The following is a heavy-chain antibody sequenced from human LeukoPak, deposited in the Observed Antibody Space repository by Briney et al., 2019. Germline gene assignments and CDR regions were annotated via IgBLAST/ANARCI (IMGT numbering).Heavy chain of an antibody. J-gene: IGHJ4*02. V-gene: IGHV3-23*01. D-gene: IGHD5-12*01. CDR1: GFTFSSDA. CDR2: ISGSGGST. Sequence: GGSLRPSCAASGFTFSSDAMSWVRQAPSTGLECVSAISGSGGSTYYADSVKGRFTISRDNSKNTLYLQMNSLRAEDTAVYYCANSGYDLDYWGQGTLVTVSS. CDR3: ANSGYDLDY.